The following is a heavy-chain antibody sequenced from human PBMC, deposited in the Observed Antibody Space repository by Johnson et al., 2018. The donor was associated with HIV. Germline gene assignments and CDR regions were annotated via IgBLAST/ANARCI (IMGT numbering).Heavy chain of an antibody. V-gene: IGHV3-30*04. CDR3: ATVGRTTATAQSAFHM. CDR2: ISSAGNHK. CDR1: GFTFTHFA. Sequence: QVQLVESGGGVVQPGRSLRLSCAASGFTFTHFAMDWVRQAPGKGLEWVAVISSAGNHKNYADSVKGRFTISRDNSKNTLFLQMNSLRPEDTAVYYCATVGRTTATAQSAFHMWGQGTLVTVSS. J-gene: IGHJ3*02. D-gene: IGHD1-1*01.